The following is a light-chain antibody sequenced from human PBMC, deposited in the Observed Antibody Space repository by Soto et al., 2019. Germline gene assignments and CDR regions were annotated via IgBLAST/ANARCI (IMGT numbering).Light chain of an antibody. CDR3: QQYNNYGT. CDR1: QTIRTF. V-gene: IGKV1-5*01. CDR2: DAS. J-gene: IGKJ1*01. Sequence: DIHTAQSPSSLSASVGARVTLTCRASQTIRTFLNWYQHKPGKAPKLLIYDASSLESGVPSRFSGSGSGTEFTLTISSLQPDDFATYYCQQYNNYGTFGQGTKVDIK.